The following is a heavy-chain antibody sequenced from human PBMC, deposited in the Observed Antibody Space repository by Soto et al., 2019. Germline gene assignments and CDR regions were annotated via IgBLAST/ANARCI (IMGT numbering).Heavy chain of an antibody. CDR1: GDPIASGCNH. V-gene: IGHV4-39*01. CDR3: ARRRDTNQFGGLDV. D-gene: IGHD3-16*01. CDR2: VYYIASS. J-gene: IGHJ1*01. Sequence: PSETLSLTCTVSGDPIASGCNHWDWIRQSPGGRLEWIGSVYYIASSYHNPSLRSRVTISLNLSANQISLRLTSVTAADAAVYFCARRRDTNQFGGLDVWGQGTLVTVCS.